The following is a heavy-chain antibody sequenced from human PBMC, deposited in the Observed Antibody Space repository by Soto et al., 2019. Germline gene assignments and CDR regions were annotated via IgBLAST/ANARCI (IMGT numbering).Heavy chain of an antibody. CDR3: VRDVGGSGWFAP. V-gene: IGHV4-4*07. CDR1: GISIDNYY. CDR2: IYSSGTT. J-gene: IGHJ5*02. Sequence: PSETLSLTCTVSGISIDNYYCSWIRQSAGKGLEWIGRIYSSGTTNYNPSLKSRVTMSVDMSKSQFSLNVRSVTAADTAVYYCVRDVGGSGWFAPWCQGTLVTVS.